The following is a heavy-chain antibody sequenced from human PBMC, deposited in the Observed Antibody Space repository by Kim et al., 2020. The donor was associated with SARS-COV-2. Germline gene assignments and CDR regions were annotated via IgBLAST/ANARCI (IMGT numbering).Heavy chain of an antibody. Sequence: SETLSLTCTFSGGSISSYYWSWIRQPPGKGLEWIGYISYSRGTNYNPSLKSRVTISVDTSKNQLSLKLSSVTAADTAVYYCSRGVRSGDSWALGTLV. CDR1: GGSISSYY. D-gene: IGHD3-10*01. V-gene: IGHV4-59*13. CDR3: SRGVRSGDS. J-gene: IGHJ4*02. CDR2: ISYSRGT.